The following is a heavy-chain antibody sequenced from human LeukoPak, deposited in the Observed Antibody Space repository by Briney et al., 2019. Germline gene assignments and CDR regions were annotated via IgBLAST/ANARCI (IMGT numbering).Heavy chain of an antibody. CDR2: INHSGST. J-gene: IGHJ4*02. CDR3: ARSEIAVGSFDY. D-gene: IGHD6-19*01. V-gene: IGHV4-34*01. CDR1: GGSFSGYY. Sequence: SETLSLTCAVYGGSFSGYYWSWIRQPPGKGLEWIGEINHSGSTNYNPSLKSRVTISVDTSKTQFSLKLSSVTAADTAVYYCARSEIAVGSFDYWGQGTLVTVSS.